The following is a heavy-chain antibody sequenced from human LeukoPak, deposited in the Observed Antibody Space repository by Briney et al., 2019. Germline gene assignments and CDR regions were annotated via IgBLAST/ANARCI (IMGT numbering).Heavy chain of an antibody. J-gene: IGHJ4*02. V-gene: IGHV1-18*01. CDR3: ARSGPKDWALDY. D-gene: IGHD1-14*01. CDR2: ISVYNDNA. CDR1: GYTFSNYV. Sequence: ASVKVSCKASGYTFSNYVLTWVRQAPGQGLEWMGWISVYNDNAIYAQKFEGRATMTTDTSTSTGYMELRSLRFDDTAVYYCARSGPKDWALDYWGRGTLVSVSS.